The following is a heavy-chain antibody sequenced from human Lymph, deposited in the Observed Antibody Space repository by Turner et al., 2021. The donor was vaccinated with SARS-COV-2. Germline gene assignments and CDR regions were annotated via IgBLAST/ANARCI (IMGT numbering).Heavy chain of an antibody. J-gene: IGHJ5*02. CDR2: IIPILGIA. V-gene: IGHV1-69*04. CDR1: GGTFSSYA. CDR3: ARGRLDSFGGGYYSWFDP. D-gene: IGHD1-26*01. Sequence: QVPLVQSGAEVKKPGSSVMVSCKASGGTFSSYAINWVRQAPGQGLEWMVRIIPILGIANYAQKFQGRVTITADKSTSTAYMELSSLRSEDTAVYYCARGRLDSFGGGYYSWFDPWGQGTLVTVSS.